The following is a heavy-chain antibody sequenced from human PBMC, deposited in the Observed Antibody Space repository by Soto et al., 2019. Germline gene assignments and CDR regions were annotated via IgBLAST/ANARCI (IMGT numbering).Heavy chain of an antibody. CDR1: GYTFTNYD. CDR2: MNPNSGHT. J-gene: IGHJ4*02. D-gene: IGHD3-22*01. CDR3: AKSSGGSYRAFDY. Sequence: ASVKVSCKASGYTFTNYDINWVRQAPGQGLEWMGWMNPNSGHTGFARKFQGRVTMTKSTVIRTAYMELSSLKSEDTAVYYCAKSSGGSYRAFDYWGQGTLVTVSS. V-gene: IGHV1-8*01.